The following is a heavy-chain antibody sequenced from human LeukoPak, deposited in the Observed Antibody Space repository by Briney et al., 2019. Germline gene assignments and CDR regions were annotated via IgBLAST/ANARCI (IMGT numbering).Heavy chain of an antibody. D-gene: IGHD5-12*01. Sequence: GASVKVSCKASGYTFTGYYMHWVRQAPGQGLEWMGWINPNSGGTNYAQKFQGRVTMTRDTSISTAYMELSRLRSDDTAVYYCARDRGGYDPPYYYMDVWGKGTTVTVSS. J-gene: IGHJ6*03. CDR2: INPNSGGT. V-gene: IGHV1-2*02. CDR1: GYTFTGYY. CDR3: ARDRGGYDPPYYYMDV.